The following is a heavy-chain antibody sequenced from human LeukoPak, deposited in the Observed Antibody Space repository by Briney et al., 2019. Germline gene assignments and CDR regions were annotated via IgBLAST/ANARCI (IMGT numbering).Heavy chain of an antibody. CDR2: ISAYNGNT. D-gene: IGHD2-15*01. Sequence: ASVKVSCKASGYTFTSYGISWVRQAPGRGLEWMGWISAYNGNTNYAQKLQGRVTMTTDTSTSTAYMELRSLRSDDTAVYYCARDLGDRELCSGGSCYSLSRYYYGMDVWGQGTTVTVSS. CDR3: ARDLGDRELCSGGSCYSLSRYYYGMDV. J-gene: IGHJ6*02. V-gene: IGHV1-18*01. CDR1: GYTFTSYG.